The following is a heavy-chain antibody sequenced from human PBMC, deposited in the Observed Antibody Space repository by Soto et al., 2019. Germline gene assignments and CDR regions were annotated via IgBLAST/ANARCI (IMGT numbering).Heavy chain of an antibody. CDR3: ARLGYSSSMDV. D-gene: IGHD5-18*01. J-gene: IGHJ6*02. Sequence: SETLSLTCAVYGGSFSGYYWSWIRQPPGKGLEWIGEINHSGSTNYNPSLKSRVTISVDTSKNQFSLKLSSVTAADTAVYYCARLGYSSSMDVWGQGTTVTVSS. V-gene: IGHV4-34*01. CDR1: GGSFSGYY. CDR2: INHSGST.